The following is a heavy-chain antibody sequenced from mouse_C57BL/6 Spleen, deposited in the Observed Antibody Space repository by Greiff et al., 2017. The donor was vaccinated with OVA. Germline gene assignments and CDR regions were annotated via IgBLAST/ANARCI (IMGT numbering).Heavy chain of an antibody. Sequence: EVQLVESGGDLVKPGGSLKLSCAASGFTFSSYGMSWVRQTPDKRLAWVATISSGGSYTYYPDSVKGRFTISRDNAKNTLYLQMSSLKSEDTAMYYCARQNWEGYAMDYWGQGTSVTVSS. D-gene: IGHD4-1*01. CDR1: GFTFSSYG. V-gene: IGHV5-6*01. J-gene: IGHJ4*01. CDR3: ARQNWEGYAMDY. CDR2: ISSGGSYT.